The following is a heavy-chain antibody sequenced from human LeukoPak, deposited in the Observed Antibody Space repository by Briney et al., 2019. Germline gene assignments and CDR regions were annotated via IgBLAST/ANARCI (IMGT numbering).Heavy chain of an antibody. Sequence: SETLSLTCTVSGAFLSSDDHYWSWIRQPAGKGVEWIGRIYTSGSTNYNPSLKSRVTMSVDTSKNQFSLKLSSVAAADTAVYYCARDSYSGYDFIYYMDVWGKGTTVTVSS. CDR1: GAFLSSDDHY. D-gene: IGHD5-12*01. CDR2: IYTSGST. CDR3: ARDSYSGYDFIYYMDV. J-gene: IGHJ6*03. V-gene: IGHV4-61*02.